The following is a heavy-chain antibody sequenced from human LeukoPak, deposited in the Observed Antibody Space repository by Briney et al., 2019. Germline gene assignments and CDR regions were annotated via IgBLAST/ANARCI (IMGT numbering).Heavy chain of an antibody. CDR1: GFTFANAW. V-gene: IGHV3-15*07. J-gene: IGHJ4*02. D-gene: IGHD1-20*01. CDR2: IKSKADGETI. Sequence: GGSLRLSCAASGFTFANAWMNWVRQVPGKGLEWVGRIKSKADGETIDYAAPVKGRFTFSRDDSKNMLYLQMNSLKSEDTAVYYCSTLTSRGLSDSWGQGTLVTVSS. CDR3: STLTSRGLSDS.